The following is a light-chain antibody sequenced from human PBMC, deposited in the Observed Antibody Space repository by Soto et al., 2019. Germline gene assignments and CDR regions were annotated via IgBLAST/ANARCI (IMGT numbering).Light chain of an antibody. CDR1: SSNIGAGYD. CDR2: GNS. Sequence: QSVLTQPPSVSGAPGQRVTISCTGSSSNIGAGYDVHWYQQLPGTAPKLLIYGNSNRPSGVPDRFSGSKSGTSASLAITGLQAEDEADYYCQSYDNRLSGSYVFGTGTKLTVL. V-gene: IGLV1-40*01. CDR3: QSYDNRLSGSYV. J-gene: IGLJ1*01.